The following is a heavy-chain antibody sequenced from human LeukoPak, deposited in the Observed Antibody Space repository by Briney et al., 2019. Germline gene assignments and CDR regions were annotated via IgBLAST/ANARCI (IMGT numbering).Heavy chain of an antibody. CDR1: GFTVSNNY. V-gene: IGHV3-53*01. D-gene: IGHD1-26*01. J-gene: IGHJ4*02. CDR2: IYSGGST. CDR3: TRDKSGSYSDY. Sequence: GGSLRLSCAASGFTVSNNYMSWVRQAPGKGLEWVSIIYSGGSTYYADSVKGRFTISRDNSKNTLYLQMNSLRAEDTAVYYCTRDKSGSYSDYWGQGTLVTVSS.